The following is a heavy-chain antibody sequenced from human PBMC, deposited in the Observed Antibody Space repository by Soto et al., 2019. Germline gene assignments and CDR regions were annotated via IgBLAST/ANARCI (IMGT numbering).Heavy chain of an antibody. D-gene: IGHD6-19*01. CDR1: GYSFTSYW. CDR2: IDPSDSYT. CDR3: ATMGYIAVAGKAYDYYYYYGMDV. Sequence: PGESLKISCKGSGYSFTSYWISWVRQMPGKGLEWMGRIDPSDSYTNYSPSFQGHVTISADKSIGTAYLQWSSLKASDTAMYYCATMGYIAVAGKAYDYYYYYGMDVWGQGTTVTVSS. V-gene: IGHV5-10-1*01. J-gene: IGHJ6*02.